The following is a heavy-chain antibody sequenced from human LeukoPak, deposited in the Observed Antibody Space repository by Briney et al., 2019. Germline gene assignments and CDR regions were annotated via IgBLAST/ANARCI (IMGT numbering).Heavy chain of an antibody. J-gene: IGHJ6*02. CDR1: GFIFRNYG. D-gene: IGHD5-18*01. CDR2: ISIDGTEK. CDR3: ARDVSRGYLRPLDV. V-gene: IGHV3-30*03. Sequence: GGSLRLSCAASGFIFRNYGMHWARQAPGKGLEWVAVISIDGTEKYYADSVKGRFTISRDISKNTLNLQMNSLRVEDTAVYYCARDVSRGYLRPLDVWGQGTTVTVSS.